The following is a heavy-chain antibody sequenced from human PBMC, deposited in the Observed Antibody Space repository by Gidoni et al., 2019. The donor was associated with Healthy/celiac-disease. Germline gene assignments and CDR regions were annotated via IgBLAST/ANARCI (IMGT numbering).Heavy chain of an antibody. CDR1: GGTFSSYT. D-gene: IGHD3-3*01. CDR2: IIPILGIA. CDR3: ARDNLFWSGYWTPRGEFDP. J-gene: IGHJ5*02. Sequence: QVQLVQSGAEVKKPGSSVKVSCKASGGTFSSYTISWVRQAPGQGLEWMGRIIPILGIANYAQKFQGRVTITADKSTSTAYMELSSLRSEDTAVYYCARDNLFWSGYWTPRGEFDPWGQGTLVTVSS. V-gene: IGHV1-69*08.